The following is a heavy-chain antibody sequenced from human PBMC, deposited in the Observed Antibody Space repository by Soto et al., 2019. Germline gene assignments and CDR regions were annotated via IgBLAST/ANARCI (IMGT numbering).Heavy chain of an antibody. CDR2: IYHSGST. J-gene: IGHJ4*02. CDR1: GGSISSSNW. V-gene: IGHV4-4*02. Sequence: SETLSLTCAVSGGSISSSNWWSWVRQPPGKGLEWIGEIYHSGSTNYNPSLKSRVTISVDKSKNQFSLKLSSVTAADTAVYYCARETLYYYDSGSYPESLDYWGQGTLVTVSS. CDR3: ARETLYYYDSGSYPESLDY. D-gene: IGHD3-10*01.